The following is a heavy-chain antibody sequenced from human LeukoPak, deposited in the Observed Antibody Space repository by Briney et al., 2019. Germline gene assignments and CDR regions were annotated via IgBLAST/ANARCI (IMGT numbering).Heavy chain of an antibody. CDR3: ARDLRIFKAGDSWYFFDY. Sequence: ASVKVSCKASGYTFTDHFIHWVRQAPGKGLEWMGWLNPKNGATNYEQNFQGRVTMTRDTSINTLYMELSGLRSDDTAVYYCARDLRIFKAGDSWYFFDYWGQGILVTVSS. D-gene: IGHD6-13*01. CDR2: LNPKNGAT. J-gene: IGHJ4*02. CDR1: GYTFTDHF. V-gene: IGHV1-2*02.